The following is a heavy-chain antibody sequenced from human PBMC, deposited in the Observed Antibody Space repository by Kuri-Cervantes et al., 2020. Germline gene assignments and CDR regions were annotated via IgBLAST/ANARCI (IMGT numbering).Heavy chain of an antibody. Sequence: ASVKVSCKASGYTFTSYGISWVRQAPGQGLEWRGWISAYNGDTNYAQKLQGRVTMTTDTSTSTAYMELSSLRSEDTAVYYCASGRAVTDYFDYWGQGTLVTVSS. CDR3: ASGRAVTDYFDY. D-gene: IGHD4-17*01. J-gene: IGHJ4*02. CDR1: GYTFTSYG. CDR2: ISAYNGDT. V-gene: IGHV1-18*01.